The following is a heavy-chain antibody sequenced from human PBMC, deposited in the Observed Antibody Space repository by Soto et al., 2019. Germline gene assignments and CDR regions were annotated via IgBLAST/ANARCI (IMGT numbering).Heavy chain of an antibody. CDR1: GGSFSGYY. J-gene: IGHJ5*02. Sequence: PSETLSLTCAVYGGSFSGYYWSWIRQPPGKGLEWIGEINHSGSTNYNPSLKSRVTISVDTSKNQFSLKLSSVTAADTAVYYCARGDIRRFGELSSWFDPWGQGTLVTVSS. CDR3: ARGDIRRFGELSSWFDP. V-gene: IGHV4-34*01. D-gene: IGHD3-10*01. CDR2: INHSGST.